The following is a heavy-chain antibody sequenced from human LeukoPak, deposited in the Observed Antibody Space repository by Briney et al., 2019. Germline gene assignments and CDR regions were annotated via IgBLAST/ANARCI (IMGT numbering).Heavy chain of an antibody. CDR2: INPNSGGT. V-gene: IGHV1-2*02. CDR3: ARVGSSDDYYYYYYMDV. Sequence: ASVKVSCKASGYTFTGYYMHWVRQAPGQGLEWMGWINPNSGGTNYAQKFQGRVTITRNTSISTAYLELSSLRSEDTAVYYCARVGSSDDYYYYYYMDVWGKGTTVTVSS. CDR1: GYTFTGYY. D-gene: IGHD6-13*01. J-gene: IGHJ6*03.